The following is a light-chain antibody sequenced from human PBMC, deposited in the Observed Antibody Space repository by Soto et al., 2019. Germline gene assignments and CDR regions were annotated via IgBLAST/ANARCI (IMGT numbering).Light chain of an antibody. CDR1: QSVLYSSNNKNH. V-gene: IGKV4-1*01. Sequence: DIVMTQSPDSLAVSLGERATINCKSSQSVLYSSNNKNHLAWYQQKLGQPPKLLIYWASARESGVPDRFSGSASATDFTLTISGLQAEDVAVYYCQQYYSTPFTFGPGTKVDIK. J-gene: IGKJ3*01. CDR2: WAS. CDR3: QQYYSTPFT.